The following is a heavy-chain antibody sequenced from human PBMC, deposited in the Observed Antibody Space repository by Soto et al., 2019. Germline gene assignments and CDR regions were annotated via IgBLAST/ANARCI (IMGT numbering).Heavy chain of an antibody. J-gene: IGHJ6*02. CDR3: GRGKNYYDSSSYYHLGMDV. V-gene: IGHV4-34*01. CDR2: INHSGST. D-gene: IGHD3-22*01. CDR1: GGSFSNYY. Sequence: SETLSLTCAVYGGSFSNYYWSWIRQPPGKGLEWIGEINHSGSTNYSPSLKSRVTISIDTSRNPFSLNLSSVTAAATAVYYCGRGKNYYDSSSYYHLGMDVWGQGTTVTAP.